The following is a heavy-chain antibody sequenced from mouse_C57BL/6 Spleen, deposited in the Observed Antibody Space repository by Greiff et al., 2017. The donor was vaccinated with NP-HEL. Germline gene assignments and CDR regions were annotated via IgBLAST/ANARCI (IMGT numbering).Heavy chain of an antibody. CDR2: ISSGSSTI. CDR3: ARRSNYGFAY. J-gene: IGHJ3*01. V-gene: IGHV5-17*01. Sequence: EVQLVESGGGLVKPGGSLKLSCVASGFTFSDYGMHWVRQAPEKGLEWVAYISSGSSTIYYADTVKGRFTISRDNAKNTLFLQMTSLRSEDTAMYYCARRSNYGFAYWGQGTLVTVSA. CDR1: GFTFSDYG. D-gene: IGHD2-5*01.